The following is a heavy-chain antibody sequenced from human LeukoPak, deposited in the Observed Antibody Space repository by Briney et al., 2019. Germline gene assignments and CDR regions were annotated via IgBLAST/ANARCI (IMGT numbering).Heavy chain of an antibody. CDR2: ISAYNGNT. D-gene: IGHD3-9*01. V-gene: IGHV1-18*01. CDR1: GYTFTTYA. J-gene: IGHJ3*02. CDR3: ARTIGTRRPYDAFDI. Sequence: GASVKVSCKASGYTFTTYAISWVRQAPGQGLEWMGWISAYNGNTNYAQKLQGRVTMTTDTSTSTAYMELRSLRSDDTAVYYCARTIGTRRPYDAFDIWGQGTMVTVSS.